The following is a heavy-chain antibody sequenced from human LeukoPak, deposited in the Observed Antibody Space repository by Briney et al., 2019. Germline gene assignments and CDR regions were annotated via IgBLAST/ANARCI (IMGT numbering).Heavy chain of an antibody. J-gene: IGHJ4*02. CDR1: GYTFTSYA. CDR2: INAGNGNT. D-gene: IGHD2-15*01. V-gene: IGHV1-3*01. Sequence: GASVTVSCKASGYTFTSYAMHWVRQAPGQRLEWMGWINAGNGNTKYSQKFQGRVTITRDTSASTAYMELSSLRSEDTAVYYCARDVPYCSGGSCHSPTYAFDYWGQGTLVTVSS. CDR3: ARDVPYCSGGSCHSPTYAFDY.